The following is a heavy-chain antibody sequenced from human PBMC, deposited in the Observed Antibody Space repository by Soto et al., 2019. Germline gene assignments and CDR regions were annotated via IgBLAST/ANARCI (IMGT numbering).Heavy chain of an antibody. Sequence: GGSLRLSCAASGFTFSSYSMNWVRQAPGKGLEWVSSISSSSSYIYYADSVKGRFTISRDNAKNSLYLQMNSLRAEDTAVYYCARDGVRQLWSQNYGMDVWGQGTTVTVSS. CDR1: GFTFSSYS. J-gene: IGHJ6*02. D-gene: IGHD5-18*01. CDR3: ARDGVRQLWSQNYGMDV. V-gene: IGHV3-21*01. CDR2: ISSSSSYI.